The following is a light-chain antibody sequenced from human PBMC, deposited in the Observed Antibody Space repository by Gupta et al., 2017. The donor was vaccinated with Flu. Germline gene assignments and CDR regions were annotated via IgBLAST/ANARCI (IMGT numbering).Light chain of an antibody. Sequence: MNMSCTGTSSDEGGKNYVSWYQQHPGKAPKLIIYEDTDRPSGVSNRFSGSKSGKTASLNITGLQAGDEADYYCNSYKTTSKPWVFGGGTKLTVL. V-gene: IGLV2-14*01. CDR1: SSDEGGKNY. J-gene: IGLJ3*02. CDR2: EDT. CDR3: NSYKTTSKPWV.